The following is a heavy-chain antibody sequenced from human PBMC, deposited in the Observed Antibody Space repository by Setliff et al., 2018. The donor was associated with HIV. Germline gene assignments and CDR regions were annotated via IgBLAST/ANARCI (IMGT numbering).Heavy chain of an antibody. D-gene: IGHD6-6*01. CDR1: GYTFTSYY. CDR2: INPSGGST. J-gene: IGHJ3*02. CDR3: ARDPTYISSWPGHAFDI. V-gene: IGHV1-46*01. Sequence: WASVKVSCKASGYTFTSYYMHWVRQAPGQGLEWMGIINPSGGSTSYAQKFQGRVTMTRDTSTSTVYMELSSLRSEDTAVYYCARDPTYISSWPGHAFDIWGQGTMVTVSS.